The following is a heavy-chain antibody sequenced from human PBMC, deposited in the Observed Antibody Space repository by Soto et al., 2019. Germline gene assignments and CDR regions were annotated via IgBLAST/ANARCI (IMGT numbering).Heavy chain of an antibody. CDR2: IGGSGSSA. Sequence: EVQLLESGGGLVQPGGSLRLSCAASGFTFKNFAVSWGRQAPGKGMEWVSAIGGSGSSANYADSVKGRFTVSRDDSKSALDLQMSGLRVDDTALYYCAKDAVAYNGEWDWFDLWGQGTLVTVSS. CDR1: GFTFKNFA. V-gene: IGHV3-23*01. J-gene: IGHJ5*02. D-gene: IGHD3-10*01. CDR3: AKDAVAYNGEWDWFDL.